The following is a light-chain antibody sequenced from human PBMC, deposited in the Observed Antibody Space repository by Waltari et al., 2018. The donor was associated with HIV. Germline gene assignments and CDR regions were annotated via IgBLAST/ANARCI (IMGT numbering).Light chain of an antibody. CDR2: GAS. Sequence: DIQMTQSPPSLSASVGGRVTITCRPSQNIDTFVSWYQQKPGEAPRLLISGASAVQSGVPSRFSGSGSGTDFTLTISSLQPEDFATYFCLQTYSTPLTFGPGTKVDVK. V-gene: IGKV1-39*01. CDR3: LQTYSTPLT. CDR1: QNIDTF. J-gene: IGKJ3*01.